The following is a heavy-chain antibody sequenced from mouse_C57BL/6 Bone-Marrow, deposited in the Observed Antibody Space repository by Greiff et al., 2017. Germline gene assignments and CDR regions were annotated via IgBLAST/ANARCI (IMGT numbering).Heavy chain of an antibody. Sequence: VQLQQSGPELVKPGASVKISCKASGYTFTDYYMNWVKQSHGKSLEWIGDINPNNGGTSYNQKFKGKATLTVDKSSSTAYMELRILTSEDSAVDYCARVYGNYDWFAYWGQGTLVTVSA. D-gene: IGHD2-1*01. CDR3: ARVYGNYDWFAY. CDR1: GYTFTDYY. J-gene: IGHJ3*01. V-gene: IGHV1-26*01. CDR2: INPNNGGT.